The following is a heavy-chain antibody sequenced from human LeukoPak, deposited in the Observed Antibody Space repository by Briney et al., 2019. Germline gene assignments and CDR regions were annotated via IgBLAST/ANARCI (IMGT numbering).Heavy chain of an antibody. Sequence: GGSLRLSCAASGFTFSSYWMSWVRQAPGKGLEWVANVKQDGSEKYYVDSVKGRFTISRDNAKNSLYLQMNSLRAEDTAVYYCARAFGRSAAGNAFDIWGQGTMVTVSS. D-gene: IGHD6-13*01. J-gene: IGHJ3*02. CDR3: ARAFGRSAAGNAFDI. CDR1: GFTFSSYW. CDR2: VKQDGSEK. V-gene: IGHV3-7*01.